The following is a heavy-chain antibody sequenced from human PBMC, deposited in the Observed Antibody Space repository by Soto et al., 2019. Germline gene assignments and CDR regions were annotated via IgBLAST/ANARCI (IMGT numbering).Heavy chain of an antibody. Sequence: QLQLQESGPGLVKPSETQSLTCTVSGGSISSNSYYWAWIRQPPGKGLEWIGSGYHGGNTYYNTYHKSRVTISVDTSTNQFSLKLNSVTAADTAVYYCARHLSGYGYLYFEYWGQGILVTVSS. CDR3: ARHLSGYGYLYFEY. CDR1: GGSISSNSYY. J-gene: IGHJ4*02. CDR2: GYHGGNT. V-gene: IGHV4-39*01. D-gene: IGHD5-18*01.